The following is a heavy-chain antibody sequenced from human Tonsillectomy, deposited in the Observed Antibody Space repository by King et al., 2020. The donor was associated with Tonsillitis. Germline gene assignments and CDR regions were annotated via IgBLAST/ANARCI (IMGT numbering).Heavy chain of an antibody. Sequence: LQLQESGSGLVKPSQTLSLTCAVSGGSISSGAYSWSWIRQPPGKGLEWIGYIYHSGSTYYNPSLKSRVTISVDRSKTQFSLRLSSVTAADTAVYYCARLYRPPYGDYGGFDYWGQGTLVTVSS. CDR2: IYHSGST. V-gene: IGHV4-30-2*01. D-gene: IGHD4-17*01. CDR3: ARLYRPPYGDYGGFDY. CDR1: GGSISSGAYS. J-gene: IGHJ4*02.